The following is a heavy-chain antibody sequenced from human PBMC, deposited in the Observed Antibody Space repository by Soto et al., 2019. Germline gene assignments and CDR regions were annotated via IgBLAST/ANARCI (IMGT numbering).Heavy chain of an antibody. Sequence: QVQLQESGPGLVKPSETLSLTCTVSGGSISGFYWSWIRQPPGKGLEWIGYVNDRGNTNYNPSLKSRVTISVDTSKNQFSLKLSSVTAADTAVYYCARDFPTAGYGSGWYDSWGQGTLVTVSS. CDR1: GGSISGFY. J-gene: IGHJ5*01. D-gene: IGHD6-19*01. CDR3: ARDFPTAGYGSGWYDS. V-gene: IGHV4-59*01. CDR2: VNDRGNT.